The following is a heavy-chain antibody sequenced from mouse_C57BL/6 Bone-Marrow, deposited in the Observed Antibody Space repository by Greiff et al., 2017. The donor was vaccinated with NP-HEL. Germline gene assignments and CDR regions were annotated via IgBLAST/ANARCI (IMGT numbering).Heavy chain of an antibody. CDR2: IDPETGGP. CDR3: AVHYYGSSL. V-gene: IGHV1-15*01. D-gene: IGHD1-1*01. Sequence: VQLQQSGAELVRPGASVTLSCKASGYTFTDYEMHWVKQTPVHGLEWIGAIDPETGGPAYNQKFKGKAILTADKSSSTAYMELRSLTSEDSAVYYCAVHYYGSSLWGQGTTLTVSS. CDR1: GYTFTDYE. J-gene: IGHJ2*01.